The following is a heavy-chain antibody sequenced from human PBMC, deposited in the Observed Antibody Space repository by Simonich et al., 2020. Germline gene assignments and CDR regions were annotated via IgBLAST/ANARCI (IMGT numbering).Heavy chain of an antibody. D-gene: IGHD3-10*01. CDR1: GYTFTGYY. J-gene: IGHJ4*02. CDR2: INPNSGGT. V-gene: IGHV1-2*07. Sequence: QVQLVQSGAEVKKPGASGQVSCKASGYTFTGYYMHWVRQAPGQGLGGMGWINPNSGGTNYAHKVQGRVTMTRDTSISTAYMELSRLRSDDTAVYYCASASYGSGSYYDYWGQGTLVTVSS. CDR3: ASASYGSGSYYDY.